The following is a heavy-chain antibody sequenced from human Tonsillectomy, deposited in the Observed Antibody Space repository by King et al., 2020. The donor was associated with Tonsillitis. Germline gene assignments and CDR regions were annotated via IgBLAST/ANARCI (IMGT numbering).Heavy chain of an antibody. CDR3: ARNPFLRFLEWLLDKGWYFDL. D-gene: IGHD3-3*01. Sequence: QMQLQESGPGLVKPSETLSLTCTVSGGSISSSSYYWGWIRQPPGKGLEWIGSIYYTGSTYYNPSLKSRVTISVDTSKNQFSLKLSSVTAAETAVYYCARNPFLRFLEWLLDKGWYFDLWGRGTLVTVSS. CDR2: IYYTGST. CDR1: GGSISSSSYY. J-gene: IGHJ2*01. V-gene: IGHV4-39*01.